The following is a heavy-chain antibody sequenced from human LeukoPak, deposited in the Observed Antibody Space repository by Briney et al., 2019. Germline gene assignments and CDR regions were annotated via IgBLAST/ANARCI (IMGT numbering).Heavy chain of an antibody. Sequence: PGGSLRLSCAASGFTFSCAWMSWVRQAPGKGLEWVGRIKSKTDGGTTDYAAPVKGRFTISRDDSKNTLYLQMNSLKTEDTAVYYCSTDLDGSGWYYFDYWGQGTLVTVSS. V-gene: IGHV3-15*01. CDR2: IKSKTDGGTT. CDR1: GFTFSCAW. CDR3: STDLDGSGWYYFDY. D-gene: IGHD6-19*01. J-gene: IGHJ4*02.